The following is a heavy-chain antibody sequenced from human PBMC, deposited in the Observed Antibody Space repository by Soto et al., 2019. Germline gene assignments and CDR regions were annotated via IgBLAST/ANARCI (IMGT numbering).Heavy chain of an antibody. J-gene: IGHJ3*02. CDR1: GGSISSGAYY. V-gene: IGHV4-31*03. CDR2: IYYSGST. Sequence: QVQLQESGPGLVKPSQTLSLTCTVSGGSISSGAYYWSWIRQHPGKGLEWIGYIYYSGSTYYNPSLKCRVTISVDTSKNQFSLKLTSVTAADTAVYYCARRDYTSSQGTFDIWGQGTMVTVSS. D-gene: IGHD4-17*01. CDR3: ARRDYTSSQGTFDI.